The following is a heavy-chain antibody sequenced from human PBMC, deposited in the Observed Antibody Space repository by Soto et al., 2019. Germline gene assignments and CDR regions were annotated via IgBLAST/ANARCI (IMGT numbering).Heavy chain of an antibody. V-gene: IGHV4-31*03. CDR3: ARGPLDEPLDY. Sequence: PSETLSLTCTVSGGSISSGGYYWSWIRQHPGKGLEWIGYIYYSGSTYYNPSLKSRVTISVDTSKNQFSLKLSSVTAADTAVYYCARGPLDEPLDYWGQGTLVTVSS. CDR2: IYYSGST. CDR1: GGSISSGGYY. J-gene: IGHJ4*02.